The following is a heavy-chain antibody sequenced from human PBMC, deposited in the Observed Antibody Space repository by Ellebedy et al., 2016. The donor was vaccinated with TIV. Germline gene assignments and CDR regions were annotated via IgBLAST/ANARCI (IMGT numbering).Heavy chain of an antibody. D-gene: IGHD6-19*01. CDR3: ARREQWDDGFDI. Sequence: GGSLRLSXAPSGFIFSNYWMSWVRQAPGKGLEWAANIKPDGSEKYYLDSVKGRLTISRDNAKNSLYLQLSGLRAEDTAVYYCARREQWDDGFDIWGQGTMVTVS. J-gene: IGHJ3*02. CDR2: IKPDGSEK. V-gene: IGHV3-7*01. CDR1: GFIFSNYW.